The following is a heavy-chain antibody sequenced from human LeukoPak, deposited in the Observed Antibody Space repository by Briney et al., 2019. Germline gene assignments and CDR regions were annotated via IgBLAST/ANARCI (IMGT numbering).Heavy chain of an antibody. V-gene: IGHV1-69*13. CDR3: ARGGGNLAFDY. Sequence: GASVKVSCKASGGTFSSYAISWGRQAPGQGLEWMGGIIPIFGTANYAQKFQGRVTITADESTSTAYMELSSLRSEDTAVYYCARGGGNLAFDYWGQGTLVTVSS. CDR1: GGTFSSYA. CDR2: IIPIFGTA. J-gene: IGHJ4*02. D-gene: IGHD4-23*01.